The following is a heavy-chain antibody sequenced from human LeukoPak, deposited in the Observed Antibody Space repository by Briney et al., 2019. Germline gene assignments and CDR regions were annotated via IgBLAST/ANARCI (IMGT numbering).Heavy chain of an antibody. D-gene: IGHD3-10*01. V-gene: IGHV3-66*01. CDR1: GFNVRTNY. CDR3: ARWFFKQKGLDY. CDR2: IYSGGST. J-gene: IGHJ4*02. Sequence: GGSLRLSCAASGFNVRTNYMSWVRQAPGKGLEWVSVIYSGGSTYYADSVTGRFTISRDNSKNTLYLQMISLRAEDTAVCYCARWFFKQKGLDYWGQGTLVTVSS.